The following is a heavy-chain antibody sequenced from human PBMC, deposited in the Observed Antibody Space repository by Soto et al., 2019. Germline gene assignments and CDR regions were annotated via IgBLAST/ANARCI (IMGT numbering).Heavy chain of an antibody. V-gene: IGHV4-59*10. D-gene: IGHD1-26*01. CDR3: ARAKSYGLNFDY. Sequence: QVQLQQWGAGLLKPSESLSLTCAVYGGSFSGYYWSWIRQPAGKGLEWIGRIYTSGSTNYNPSLKSRVTMSVDTSKNQFSLKLSSVTAADTAVYYCARAKSYGLNFDYWGQGTLVTVSS. CDR2: IYTSGST. CDR1: GGSFSGYY. J-gene: IGHJ4*02.